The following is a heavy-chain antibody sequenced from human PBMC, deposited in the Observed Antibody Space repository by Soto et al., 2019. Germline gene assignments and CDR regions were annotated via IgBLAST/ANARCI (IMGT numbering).Heavy chain of an antibody. CDR3: TTGVYGDYDYFDY. CDR1: GFTFSNAW. Sequence: GGSLRLSCAASGFTFSNAWMSWVRQAPGKGLEWVGRIKSKTDGGTTDYAAPVKGRFTISRDDSKNTLYLQMNSLKTEDTAVYYCTTGVYGDYDYFDYWGQGTLVTVST. CDR2: IKSKTDGGTT. J-gene: IGHJ4*02. D-gene: IGHD4-17*01. V-gene: IGHV3-15*01.